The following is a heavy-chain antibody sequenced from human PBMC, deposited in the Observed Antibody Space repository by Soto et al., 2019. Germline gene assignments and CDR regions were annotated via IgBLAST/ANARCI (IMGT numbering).Heavy chain of an antibody. D-gene: IGHD3-16*02. V-gene: IGHV4-34*01. CDR1: GGSFSGYY. J-gene: IGHJ5*02. Sequence: SETLSLTCAVYGGSFSGYYWSWIRQPPGKGLEWIGEINHSGSTNYNPSLKSRVTISVDTSKNQFSQKLSSVTAADTAVYYCARGVATYYDYIWGSYRYTNSNWFDPWGQGTLVTVSS. CDR2: INHSGST. CDR3: ARGVATYYDYIWGSYRYTNSNWFDP.